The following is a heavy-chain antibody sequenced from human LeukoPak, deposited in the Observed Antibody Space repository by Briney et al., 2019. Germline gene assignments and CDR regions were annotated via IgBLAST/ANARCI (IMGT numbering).Heavy chain of an antibody. CDR2: IYHSGST. J-gene: IGHJ4*02. CDR3: ARDAVVPASLLDY. CDR1: GVSISSGYY. D-gene: IGHD2-2*01. Sequence: PSETLSLTCTVSGVSISSGYYWGWIRQPPGEGLEWIGSIYHSGSTYYNPSLKSRVTISVDTSKNQFSLKLNSVTAADTAVYYCARDAVVPASLLDYWGQGTLVTVSS. V-gene: IGHV4-38-2*02.